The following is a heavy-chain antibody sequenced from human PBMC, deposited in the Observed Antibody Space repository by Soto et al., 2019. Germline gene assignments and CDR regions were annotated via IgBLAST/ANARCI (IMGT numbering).Heavy chain of an antibody. V-gene: IGHV4-39*01. J-gene: IGHJ5*02. CDR3: ASCSGGSCYPPSGWFDP. Sequence: QLQLQESGPGLVKPSETLSLTCTVSGGSLSSSSYYWGWIRQPPGKGLEWIGSIYYSGSTYYNPSLKSRVTISVDTSKNQFSLKLSSVTAADTAVYYCASCSGGSCYPPSGWFDPWGQGTLVTVSS. D-gene: IGHD2-15*01. CDR2: IYYSGST. CDR1: GGSLSSSSYY.